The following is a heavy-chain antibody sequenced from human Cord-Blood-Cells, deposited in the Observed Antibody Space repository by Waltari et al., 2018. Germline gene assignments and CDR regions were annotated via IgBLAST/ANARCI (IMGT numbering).Heavy chain of an antibody. Sequence: QVQLVESGGGVVQPGRSLRLSCAASGFTFSSYGMHWVRQAPGKGLEWVAVIWYDGSNKYYADSVKGRFTISRDNSKNTLYLQMNSLRAEDTAVYYCARDGGTICSGVSCYGDAFDIWGQGTMVTVSS. D-gene: IGHD2-15*01. CDR1: GFTFSSYG. J-gene: IGHJ3*02. CDR3: ARDGGTICSGVSCYGDAFDI. V-gene: IGHV3-33*01. CDR2: IWYDGSNK.